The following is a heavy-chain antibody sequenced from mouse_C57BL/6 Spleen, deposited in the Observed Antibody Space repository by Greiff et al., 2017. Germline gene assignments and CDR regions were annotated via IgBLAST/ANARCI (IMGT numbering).Heavy chain of an antibody. CDR3: ASWPYGYAMDY. CDR2: IDPSDSYT. V-gene: IGHV1-59*01. CDR1: GYTFTSYW. J-gene: IGHJ4*01. Sequence: VQLQQPGAELVRPGTSVKLSCKASGYTFTSYWMHWVKQRPGQGLEWIGVIDPSDSYTNYNQKFKGKATLTVDTSSSTAYMQLSSLTSEDSAVYYCASWPYGYAMDYWGQGTSVTVSS. D-gene: IGHD1-1*01.